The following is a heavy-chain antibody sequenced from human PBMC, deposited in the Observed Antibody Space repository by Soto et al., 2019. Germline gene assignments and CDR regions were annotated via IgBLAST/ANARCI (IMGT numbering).Heavy chain of an antibody. V-gene: IGHV4-31*03. CDR1: GGSISSGGYY. CDR2: IYYSGST. Sequence: KASETLSLTCTVSGGSISSGGYYWSWIRQHPGKGLEWIGYIYYSGSTYYNPSLKSRVTISVDTSKNQFSLKLSSVTAADTAVYYCARVRFLEWLRHYYYYYYMDVWGKGTTVTVSS. J-gene: IGHJ6*03. CDR3: ARVRFLEWLRHYYYYYYMDV. D-gene: IGHD3-3*01.